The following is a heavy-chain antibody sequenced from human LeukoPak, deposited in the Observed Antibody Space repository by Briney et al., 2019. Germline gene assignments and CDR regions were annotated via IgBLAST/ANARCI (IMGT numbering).Heavy chain of an antibody. D-gene: IGHD6-13*01. Sequence: PSETLFLTCTVSGGSISSGSYYWSWIRQPAGKGLEWMGRIYTSGSTNYNPSLKSRVTISVDTSKNQFSLKLSSVTAADTAVYYCARGPHSSSWYADAFDIWGQGTMVTVSS. J-gene: IGHJ3*02. CDR2: IYTSGST. CDR3: ARGPHSSSWYADAFDI. V-gene: IGHV4-61*02. CDR1: GGSISSGSYY.